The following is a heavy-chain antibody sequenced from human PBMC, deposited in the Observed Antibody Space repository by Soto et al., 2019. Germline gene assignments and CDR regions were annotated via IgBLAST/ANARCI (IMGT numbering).Heavy chain of an antibody. V-gene: IGHV4-39*01. CDR1: GGSISGSTYY. CDR3: ARPRLGATILSGFDS. J-gene: IGHJ4*02. D-gene: IGHD5-12*01. CDR2: IYYSGSA. Sequence: SETLSLTCTVSGGSISGSTYYWAWIRQPPGKGPEWIGSIYYSGSAYDNPALKSRVTISVDTSKNQFSLKLTSVTAADTAVYFCARPRLGATILSGFDSWGKGIVVTVSS.